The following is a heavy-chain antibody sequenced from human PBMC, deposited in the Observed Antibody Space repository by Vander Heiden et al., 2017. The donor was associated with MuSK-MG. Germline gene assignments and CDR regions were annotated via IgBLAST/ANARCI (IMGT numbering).Heavy chain of an antibody. Sequence: EVQLVESGGGLVQPGGSLKLSCAASGFTFSVSAMHWVRQASGKGLEWVGRIRTKAYSYATSYSASVNGRFTISRDDSKNTAYLQMDSLKIEDTAVYYCTYDSSGYYYDYWGQGALVTVSS. CDR3: TYDSSGYYYDY. CDR2: IRTKAYSYAT. CDR1: GFTFSVSA. V-gene: IGHV3-73*01. D-gene: IGHD3-22*01. J-gene: IGHJ4*02.